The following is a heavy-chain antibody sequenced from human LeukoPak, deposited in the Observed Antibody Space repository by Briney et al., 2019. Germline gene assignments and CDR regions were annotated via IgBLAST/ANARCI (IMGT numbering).Heavy chain of an antibody. V-gene: IGHV4-4*07. CDR1: GGSISSYY. CDR3: ARASHDYGDYSHFDY. CDR2: IYTSGST. J-gene: IGHJ4*02. Sequence: PSETLSLTCTVSGGSISSYYWSWIRQPAGKGLEWIGRIYTSGSTNYNPSLKTRVTISVDKSKNQFSLKLSSVTAADTAVYYCARASHDYGDYSHFDYWGQGTLVTVSS. D-gene: IGHD4-17*01.